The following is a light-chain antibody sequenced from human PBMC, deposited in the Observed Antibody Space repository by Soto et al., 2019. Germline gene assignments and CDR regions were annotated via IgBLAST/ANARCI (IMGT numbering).Light chain of an antibody. CDR2: GAS. Sequence: EIVMTPSPASLSVSPLERSTLYFRASQSVSSPLAWYQQKPGQAPRLLIYGASTRATGIPARFSGSGSGTEFTLTISSLQSEDFAVYYCQQYNNWWTFGQGTKVDIK. J-gene: IGKJ1*01. V-gene: IGKV3-15*01. CDR3: QQYNNWWT. CDR1: QSVSSP.